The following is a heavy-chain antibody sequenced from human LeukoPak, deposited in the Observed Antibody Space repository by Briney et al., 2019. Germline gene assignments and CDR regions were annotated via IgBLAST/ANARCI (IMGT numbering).Heavy chain of an antibody. CDR3: ARIPTGQYYDFWSGYDRYNYFDY. Sequence: PSETLSLTCAVYGGSFSGYYWSWIRQHPGKGLEWIGYIYYSGSTYYNPSLKSRVTISVDTSKNQFSLKLSSVTAADTAVYYCARIPTGQYYDFWSGYDRYNYFDYWGQGTLVTVSS. J-gene: IGHJ4*02. D-gene: IGHD3-3*01. CDR1: GGSFSGYY. V-gene: IGHV4-31*11. CDR2: IYYSGST.